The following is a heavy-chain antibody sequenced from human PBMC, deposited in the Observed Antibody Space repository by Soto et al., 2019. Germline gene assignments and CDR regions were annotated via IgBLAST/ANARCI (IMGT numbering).Heavy chain of an antibody. J-gene: IGHJ6*03. V-gene: IGHV3-23*01. D-gene: IGHD2-15*01. CDR1: GFTFSSYA. Sequence: PGGSLRLSCAASGFTFSSYAMSWVRQAPGKGLEWASAISGSGGSTYYADSVKGRFTISRDNSKNTLYLQMNSLRAEDTAVYYCAKPRGYCSGGSCYSSYYYYYMDVWGKGTTVTVSS. CDR3: AKPRGYCSGGSCYSSYYYYYMDV. CDR2: ISGSGGST.